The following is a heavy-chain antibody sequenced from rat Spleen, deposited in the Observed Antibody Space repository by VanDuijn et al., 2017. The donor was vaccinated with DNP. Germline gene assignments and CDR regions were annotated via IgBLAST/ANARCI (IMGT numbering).Heavy chain of an antibody. CDR3: ATLNFYASLAEYFDY. CDR1: GFTFSDYA. D-gene: IGHD1-12*01. Sequence: EVQLVESGGGLVQPGRSLKLSCAASGFTFSDYAMAWVRQAPKKGLEWVATISYDGSRTYYRDSVKGRFTISRDDAKSTLCLQMDSLRSEDTATYYCATLNFYASLAEYFDYWGQGVMVTVSS. CDR2: ISYDGSRT. V-gene: IGHV5-17*01. J-gene: IGHJ2*01.